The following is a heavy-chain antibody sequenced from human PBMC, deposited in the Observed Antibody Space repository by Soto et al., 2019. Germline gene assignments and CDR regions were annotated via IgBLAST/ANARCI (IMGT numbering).Heavy chain of an antibody. J-gene: IGHJ6*02. CDR1: VYIFTNYW. CDR2: IYPGEFDT. V-gene: IGHV5-51*01. Sequence: PGESRKISCNGSVYIFTNYWNGWLRQLPGKGPEWMGMIYPGEFDTKYNPSFQGQVTISADKSITTTYVQWRSLEASDTAIYYCAASIFSYGMDVWGQGTTVTVSS. CDR3: AASIFSYGMDV.